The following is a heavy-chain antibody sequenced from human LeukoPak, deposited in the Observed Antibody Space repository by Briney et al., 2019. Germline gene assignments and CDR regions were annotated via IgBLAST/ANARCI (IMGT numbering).Heavy chain of an antibody. D-gene: IGHD6-13*01. CDR1: GFTFSNYE. CDR3: ARESSSSSTGAFDI. Sequence: GGSLRLSCAASGFTFSNYEIHWVRQTTGKGLEWVSAIGPAGGTYYPGSVKGRFTVSRENAKNSLYLQMNSLRAGDTAVYYCARESSSSSTGAFDIWGQGTMVTVSS. V-gene: IGHV3-13*01. CDR2: IGPAGGT. J-gene: IGHJ3*02.